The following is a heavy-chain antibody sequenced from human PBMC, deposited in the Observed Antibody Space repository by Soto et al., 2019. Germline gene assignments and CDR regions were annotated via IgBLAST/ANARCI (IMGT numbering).Heavy chain of an antibody. V-gene: IGHV1-18*04. D-gene: IGHD2-2*02. CDR1: GYTFTSYG. CDR3: ARADCSSTSCYTSYYYGMDV. Sequence: ASVKVSCKASGYTFTSYGISWVRQAPGQGLGWMGWISAYNGNTNYAQKLQGRVTMTTDTSTSTAYMELRSLRSDDTAVYYCARADCSSTSCYTSYYYGMDVWGQGTTVTVSS. CDR2: ISAYNGNT. J-gene: IGHJ6*02.